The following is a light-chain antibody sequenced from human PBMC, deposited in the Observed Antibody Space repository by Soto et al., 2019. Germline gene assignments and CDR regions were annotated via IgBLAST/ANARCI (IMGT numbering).Light chain of an antibody. J-gene: IGKJ1*01. CDR3: QQYGSSPPWT. CDR2: GAS. Sequence: EIVLTQSPGTLSLSPGERATLSCRASQSVSSSYLAWYQQKPGQAPRLLIYGASSRATGIPDRFCGSGSGTDFTLTISRLEPEDFAVYYCQQYGSSPPWTFGQGTKVDI. CDR1: QSVSSSY. V-gene: IGKV3-20*01.